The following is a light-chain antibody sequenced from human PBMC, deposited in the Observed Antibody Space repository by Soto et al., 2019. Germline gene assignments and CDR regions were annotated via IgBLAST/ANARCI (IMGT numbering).Light chain of an antibody. Sequence: QSVLTQPPSASGTPGQRVTISCSGSSSSIGSNYVYWYQQLPGTAPKLLIYRNNQRPSGVPDRFSGSKSGTSASLAISGLRSEDEADYYCTAWDDSLSGYAVGTGTKVTVL. CDR3: TAWDDSLSGYA. CDR1: SSSIGSNY. J-gene: IGLJ1*01. CDR2: RNN. V-gene: IGLV1-47*01.